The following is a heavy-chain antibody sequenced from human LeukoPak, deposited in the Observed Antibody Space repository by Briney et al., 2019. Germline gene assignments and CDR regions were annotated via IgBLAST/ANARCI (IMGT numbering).Heavy chain of an antibody. Sequence: ASVKVSCKASGGTFSSYAISWVRQAPGQGLEWMGGIIPIFGTANYAQKFQGRVTITADESTSTAYMELSSLRSEDTAVYYCARGPAGPRRLRIRTYDYWGQGTLVTVSS. CDR2: IIPIFGTA. V-gene: IGHV1-69*13. D-gene: IGHD5-12*01. J-gene: IGHJ4*02. CDR1: GGTFSSYA. CDR3: ARGPAGPRRLRIRTYDY.